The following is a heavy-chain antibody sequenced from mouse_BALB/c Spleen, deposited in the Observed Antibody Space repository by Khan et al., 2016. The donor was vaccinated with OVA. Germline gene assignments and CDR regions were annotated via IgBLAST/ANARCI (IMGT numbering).Heavy chain of an antibody. Sequence: QMQLEESGPGLVAPSQSLSITCTISGFSLTSYGVHWLRQPPGKGLEWLVVIWSDGSTASNSALKSRLSISKDNSKSQVFLKMNSLQTDDTAMYYCARQPYYHYYVMDYWGQGTSGTVSS. J-gene: IGHJ4*01. CDR3: ARQPYYHYYVMDY. D-gene: IGHD2-10*01. V-gene: IGHV2-6-1*01. CDR2: IWSDGST. CDR1: GFSLTSYG.